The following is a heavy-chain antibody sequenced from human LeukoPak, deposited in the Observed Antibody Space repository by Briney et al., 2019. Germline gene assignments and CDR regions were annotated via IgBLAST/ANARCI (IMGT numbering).Heavy chain of an antibody. CDR3: AKALYGDYGRFDY. J-gene: IGHJ4*02. CDR1: GFTFSSYA. CDR2: ISYDGSNK. D-gene: IGHD4-17*01. V-gene: IGHV3-30-3*01. Sequence: PGGSLRLSCAASGFTFSSYAMHWVRQAPGKGLEWVAVISYDGSNKYYADSVKGRFTISRDNSKNTLYLQMNSLRAEDTAVYYCAKALYGDYGRFDYWGQGTLVTVSS.